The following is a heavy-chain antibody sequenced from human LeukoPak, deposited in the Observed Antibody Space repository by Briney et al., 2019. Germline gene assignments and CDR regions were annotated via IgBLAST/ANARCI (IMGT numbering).Heavy chain of an antibody. J-gene: IGHJ6*03. CDR3: ARGNDILTGYSPYYYYYMDV. D-gene: IGHD3-9*01. V-gene: IGHV1-2*02. CDR1: GYTFTGYY. CDR2: INPNSGGT. Sequence: ASVKVSCKASGYTFTGYYMHWVRQAPGQGLEWMGWINPNSGGTNYAQKFQGRVTMTRDTSISTAYMELSRLRSDDTAVYYCARGNDILTGYSPYYYYYMDVWGKGTTVTVSS.